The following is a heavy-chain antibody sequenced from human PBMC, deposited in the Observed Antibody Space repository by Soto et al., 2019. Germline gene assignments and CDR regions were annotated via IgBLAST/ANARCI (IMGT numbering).Heavy chain of an antibody. Sequence: QVQLVESGGGVVQPGRSLRLSCAASGFTSSSYAMHWVRQAPGKGLEWVAVISYDGSNKYYADSVKGRFTISRDNSKNTLYLQMNSLRPEDTAVSYCARDPQRTFIASFGVVIHYFDYWGHGTLVTVSS. J-gene: IGHJ4*01. CDR1: GFTSSSYA. CDR3: ARDPQRTFIASFGVVIHYFDY. D-gene: IGHD3-3*01. CDR2: ISYDGSNK. V-gene: IGHV3-30-3*01.